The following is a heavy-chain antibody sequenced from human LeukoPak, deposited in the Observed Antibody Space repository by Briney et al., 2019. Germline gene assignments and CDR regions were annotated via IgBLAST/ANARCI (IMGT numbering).Heavy chain of an antibody. V-gene: IGHV4-4*07. CDR1: GASISNYY. CDR3: ARARGGGGSYGHFDY. Sequence: SETLSLTCTVSGASISNYYWAWIRQAAGEGLEWIGRIYSSGNTNYNPSLKSRVTMSLDTSKNQFSLRLSSVTAADTAVYYCARARGGGGSYGHFDYWGQGALVTVSS. CDR2: IYSSGNT. D-gene: IGHD2-21*02. J-gene: IGHJ4*02.